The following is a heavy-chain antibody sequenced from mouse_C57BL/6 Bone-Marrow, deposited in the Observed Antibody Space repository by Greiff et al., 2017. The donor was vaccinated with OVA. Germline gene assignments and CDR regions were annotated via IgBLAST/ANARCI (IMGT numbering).Heavy chain of an antibody. J-gene: IGHJ2*01. CDR2: IYPRSGNT. Sequence: VKLLESGAELARPGASVKLSCKASGYTFTSYGISWVKQRTGQGLEWIGEIYPRSGNTYYNEKFKGKATLTADKSSSTAYMELSSLTSEDSAVYFCARGDTTVVEDYWGQGTTLTVSS. V-gene: IGHV1-81*01. CDR3: ARGDTTVVEDY. CDR1: GYTFTSYG. D-gene: IGHD1-1*01.